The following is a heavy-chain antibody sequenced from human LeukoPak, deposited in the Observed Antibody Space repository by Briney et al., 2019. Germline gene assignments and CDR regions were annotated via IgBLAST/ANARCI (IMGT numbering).Heavy chain of an antibody. CDR1: GGSITSITYY. CDR3: ASSDVLTDGVGFLFDY. Sequence: SETLSLSCNVSGGSITSITYYWAWIRQPSGKGLEWVATISYRGDTYYTPSLKSRVTLSVDASTNQFSLKLASVTAADTAVYYCASSDVLTDGVGFLFDYWGRGTLVTVSS. CDR2: ISYRGDT. J-gene: IGHJ4*02. D-gene: IGHD3-9*01. V-gene: IGHV4-39*01.